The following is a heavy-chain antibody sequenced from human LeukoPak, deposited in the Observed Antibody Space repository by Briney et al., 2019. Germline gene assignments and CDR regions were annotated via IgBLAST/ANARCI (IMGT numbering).Heavy chain of an antibody. CDR2: INSDESST. Sequence: PGGSLRLSRAASGFTFSSYWMHWVRQAPGKGLVWVSRINSDESSTSYADSVKGRFTISRDNAKNTLYLQMNSLRAEDTAVYYCAREKVGAPRLFDYWGQGTLVTVSS. CDR3: AREKVGAPRLFDY. CDR1: GFTFSSYW. D-gene: IGHD1-26*01. V-gene: IGHV3-74*01. J-gene: IGHJ4*02.